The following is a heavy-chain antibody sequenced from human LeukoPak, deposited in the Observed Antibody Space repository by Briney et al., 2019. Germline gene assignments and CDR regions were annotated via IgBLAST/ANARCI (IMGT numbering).Heavy chain of an antibody. J-gene: IGHJ6*03. D-gene: IGHD1/OR15-1a*01. CDR1: VGTFSNYA. CDR3: ASPNRSYSYYMDV. CDR2: IIPIFGTT. Sequence: GSSVKVSCKASVGTFSNYAVSWVRQAPGQGLEWMGGIIPIFGTTNYAQKFQGRITTTADESTSTAYMELSSLRSEDTAVYYCASPNRSYSYYMDVWGKGTTVTVSS. V-gene: IGHV1-69*01.